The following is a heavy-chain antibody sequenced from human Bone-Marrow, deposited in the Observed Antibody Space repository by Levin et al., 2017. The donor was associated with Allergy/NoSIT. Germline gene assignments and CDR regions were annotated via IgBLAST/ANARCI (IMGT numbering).Heavy chain of an antibody. Sequence: GESLKISCKTSGYTFTNNFITWVRQAPGQGLEWMGWFSAHNGNTNYAHNYQGRVTMTADTATSTAYMELRSLRSDDTAVYYCAREGCSGCHCYFDYWGQGTLITVSS. V-gene: IGHV1-18*01. J-gene: IGHJ4*02. CDR3: AREGCSGCHCYFDY. CDR1: GYTFTNNF. CDR2: FSAHNGNT. D-gene: IGHD2-15*01.